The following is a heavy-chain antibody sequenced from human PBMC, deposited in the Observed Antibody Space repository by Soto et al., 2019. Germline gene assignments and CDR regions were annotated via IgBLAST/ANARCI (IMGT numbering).Heavy chain of an antibody. J-gene: IGHJ4*02. CDR1: GDSVDSGVYY. D-gene: IGHD3-9*01. V-gene: IGHV4-61*08. CDR3: ARVHRKPEGYIARYFDWRAPPIFDY. Sequence: SETLSLTCTVSGDSVDSGVYYWSWIRQPQGKGLKWNGHNYYSGSTNYNPSLKSRVTISVDTSKNQFSLKLSSVTAADTAVYYCARVHRKPEGYIARYFDWRAPPIFDYWGQGTLVTVSS. CDR2: NYYSGST.